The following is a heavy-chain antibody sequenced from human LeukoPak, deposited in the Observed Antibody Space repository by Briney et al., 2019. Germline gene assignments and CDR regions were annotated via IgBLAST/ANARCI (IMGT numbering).Heavy chain of an antibody. Sequence: SETLSLTCTVSGGSISSDYWSSIRQPPGKGLEWVGYIYYSGSTNYNPSLKSRVTISVDTSKNQFSLKLSSVTAADTAVYYCARGGRNYYGSGSYTPNWFDPWGQGTLVTVSS. CDR2: IYYSGST. J-gene: IGHJ5*02. CDR3: ARGGRNYYGSGSYTPNWFDP. V-gene: IGHV4-59*01. D-gene: IGHD3-10*01. CDR1: GGSISSDY.